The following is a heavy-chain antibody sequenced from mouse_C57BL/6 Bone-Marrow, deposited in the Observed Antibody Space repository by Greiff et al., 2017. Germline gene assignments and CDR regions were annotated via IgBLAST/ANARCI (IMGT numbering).Heavy chain of an antibody. Sequence: DVQLQESGGDLVKPGGSLKLSCAASGFTFSSYGMSWVRQTPDKRLEWVATISSGGSYTYYPDSVKGRCTISRDNAKTTLYLQMSSLKSEDTAMYYDARHRYYDGSSYDYGGQGTTLTVSA. J-gene: IGHJ2*01. V-gene: IGHV5-6*01. CDR3: ARHRYYDGSSYDY. CDR1: GFTFSSYG. CDR2: ISSGGSYT. D-gene: IGHD1-1*01.